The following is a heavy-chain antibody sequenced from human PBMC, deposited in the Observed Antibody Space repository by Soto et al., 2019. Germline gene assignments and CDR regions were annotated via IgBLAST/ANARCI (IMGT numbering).Heavy chain of an antibody. CDR1: GFTFSSYG. Sequence: GGSLRLSCAASGFTFSSYGMHWARQAPGKGLEWVALIWYDGSNKYYADSVKGRVTISRDNSKNTLYLQMHSLRAEDTAVYYCARDHPNPYGMDVWGQGTTVTVSS. J-gene: IGHJ6*02. CDR3: ARDHPNPYGMDV. CDR2: IWYDGSNK. V-gene: IGHV3-33*01.